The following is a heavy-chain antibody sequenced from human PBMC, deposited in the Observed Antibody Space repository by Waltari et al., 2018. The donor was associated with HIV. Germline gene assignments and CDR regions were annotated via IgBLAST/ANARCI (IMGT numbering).Heavy chain of an antibody. D-gene: IGHD3-22*01. CDR3: ARTYYYDSSAYSIPVDY. CDR2: IDWDDDK. Sequence: QVTLRESGPALVKPTQTLTLTCTFSGFSLNTTGMCVTWIRQPPGKALEWLALIDWDDDKYYSPSLKTRLTISKDTSKNHVVLTMTNMDPVDTATYYCARTYYYDSSAYSIPVDYWGQGTLVTVSS. CDR1: GFSLNTTGMC. V-gene: IGHV2-70*01. J-gene: IGHJ4*02.